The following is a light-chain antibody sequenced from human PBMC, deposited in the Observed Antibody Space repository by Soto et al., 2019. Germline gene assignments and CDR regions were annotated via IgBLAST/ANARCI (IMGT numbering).Light chain of an antibody. CDR3: LSYVSSLTYV. V-gene: IGLV1-40*01. CDR1: SSNIGAGYD. J-gene: IGLJ1*01. Sequence: QSVLTQPPSVSGAPGQRVTISCTGSSSNIGAGYDVHWYQQLPGTAPKLLIYGNSNRPSGVPARFSGSTSGTSSSLAITGLQSDDESHYYSLSYVSSLTYVFGTGTKLTVL. CDR2: GNS.